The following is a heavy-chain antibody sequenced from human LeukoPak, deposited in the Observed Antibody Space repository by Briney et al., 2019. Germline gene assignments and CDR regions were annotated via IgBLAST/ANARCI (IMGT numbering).Heavy chain of an antibody. CDR2: IIPIFGTA. Sequence: GASVKVSCKASGGTFSSYAISWVRQAPGQGLEWMGGIIPIFGTANYAQKFQGRVTMTRDTSTSTVYMELSSLRSEDTAVYYCASSDYYGSGSSDYWGQGTLVTVSS. V-gene: IGHV1-69*05. J-gene: IGHJ4*02. CDR3: ASSDYYGSGSSDY. CDR1: GGTFSSYA. D-gene: IGHD3-10*01.